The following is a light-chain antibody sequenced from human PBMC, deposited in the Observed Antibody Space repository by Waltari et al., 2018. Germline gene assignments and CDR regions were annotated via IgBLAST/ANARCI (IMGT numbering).Light chain of an antibody. Sequence: QSALTQPASVSGSPGQSITISCAGATSDVVTYSLVSWYQQHPGNPPKLMIHEGTQRTSGISNRFSGSNSDNTASLTISGLQFEDEAYYYCCSYAGSSPLFGGGTRVTVL. J-gene: IGLJ3*02. V-gene: IGLV2-23*01. CDR2: EGT. CDR1: TSDVVTYSL. CDR3: CSYAGSSPL.